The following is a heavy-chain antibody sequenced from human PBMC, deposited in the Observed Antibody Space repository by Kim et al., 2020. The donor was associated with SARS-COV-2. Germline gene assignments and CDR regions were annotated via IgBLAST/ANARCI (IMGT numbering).Heavy chain of an antibody. J-gene: IGHJ5*02. V-gene: IGHV3-66*04. CDR3: ARHDWFDP. CDR1: GFSVSGDY. Sequence: GGSLRLSCAVSGFSVSGDYMNWVRQAPGKGLECVSVIHTGGATVYADSVKGRFTISRDSSKNTLYLQMNSLRVEDTAVYYCARHDWFDPWGQGTLVTVSS. CDR2: IHTGGAT.